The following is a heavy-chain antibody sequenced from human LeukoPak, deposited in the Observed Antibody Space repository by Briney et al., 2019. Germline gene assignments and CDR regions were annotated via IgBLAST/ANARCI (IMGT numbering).Heavy chain of an antibody. CDR3: AKDDGYNYGYNSY. V-gene: IGHV3-23*01. CDR1: GFTFSSYA. J-gene: IGHJ4*02. D-gene: IGHD5-18*01. CDR2: ISGSGDST. Sequence: GGSLRLSCAASGFTFSSYAMSWVRQAPGKGLEWVSAISGSGDSTDFADSVKGRFTIPRDNSKNTLYLQMNSLRAEDTAVYYCAKDDGYNYGYNSYWGQGTLVTVSS.